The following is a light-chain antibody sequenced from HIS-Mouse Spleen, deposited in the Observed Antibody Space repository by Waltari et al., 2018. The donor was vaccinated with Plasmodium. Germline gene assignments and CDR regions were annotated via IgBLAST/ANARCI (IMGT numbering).Light chain of an antibody. CDR1: ALPKKY. V-gene: IGLV3-10*01. CDR3: YSTDSSGNHRV. J-gene: IGLJ3*02. Sequence: SYELTQPPSVSVSPGQTARITCPGDALPKKYAYWYQQKSGQAPVLVIDEDSKRPSGIPVRFFGSISVTSATLTISVAQVEDEADYYCYSTDSSGNHRVFGGGTKLTVL. CDR2: EDS.